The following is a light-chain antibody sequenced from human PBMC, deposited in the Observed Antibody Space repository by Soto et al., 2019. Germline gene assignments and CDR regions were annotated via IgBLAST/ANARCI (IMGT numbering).Light chain of an antibody. CDR1: SSDVGGYNY. CDR3: SSYTSSSSYV. V-gene: IGLV2-14*01. J-gene: IGLJ1*01. CDR2: EVS. Sequence: QSALTQPASVSRSPGQSITISCTGTSSDVGGYNYVSWYQQHPGKAPKLMIYEVSNRPSGVSNRFSGSKSGNTASLTISGLQAEDEPDYYCSSYTSSSSYVFGTGTKLTVL.